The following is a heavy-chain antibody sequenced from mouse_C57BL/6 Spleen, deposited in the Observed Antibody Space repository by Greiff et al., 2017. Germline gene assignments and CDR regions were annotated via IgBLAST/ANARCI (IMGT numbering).Heavy chain of an antibody. CDR3: ARGETPYYFDY. V-gene: IGHV1-76*01. CDR2: IYPGSGNT. CDR1: GYTFTDYY. Sequence: QVQLKQSGAELVRPGASVKLSCKASGYTFTDYYINWVKQRPGQGLEWIARIYPGSGNTYYNEKFKGKATLTAEKSSSTAYMQLSSLTSEDSAVYFCARGETPYYFDYWGQGTTLTVSS. J-gene: IGHJ2*01.